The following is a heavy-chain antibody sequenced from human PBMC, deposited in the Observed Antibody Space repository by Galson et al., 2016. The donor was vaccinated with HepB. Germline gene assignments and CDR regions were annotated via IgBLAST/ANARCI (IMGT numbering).Heavy chain of an antibody. CDR2: IYWDDDK. CDR1: GFSLNASGVG. Sequence: PALVKPTQTLTLTCSFSGFSLNASGVGVGWIRQPPGKALEWLALIYWDDDKRYSPGLKSRLTVTKDTSKHQVVLTMTNMDPVDTATYYCAHRPEYCIGPSCSKLHYFDWYRQEDWFDPWGQGTLVTVSS. V-gene: IGHV2-5*02. D-gene: IGHD2-2*01. CDR3: AHRPEYCIGPSCSKLHYFDWYRQEDWFDP. J-gene: IGHJ5*02.